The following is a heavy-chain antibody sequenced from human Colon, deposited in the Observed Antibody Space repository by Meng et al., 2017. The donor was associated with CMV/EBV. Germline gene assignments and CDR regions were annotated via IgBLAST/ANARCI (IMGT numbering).Heavy chain of an antibody. J-gene: IGHJ3*02. D-gene: IGHD2-2*01. V-gene: IGHV3-7*03. CDR2: TNEDGSDK. Sequence: GGSLRLSCAASGSSFSNSWMIWVRRAPGKGLEWVAKTNEDGSDKYYVDSVKGRFTISRDYAKNSLYLQMNSLRAEDTALYYCAKAKERYCSSASCLADAFDIWGQGTMVTVSS. CDR3: AKAKERYCSSASCLADAFDI. CDR1: GSSFSNSW.